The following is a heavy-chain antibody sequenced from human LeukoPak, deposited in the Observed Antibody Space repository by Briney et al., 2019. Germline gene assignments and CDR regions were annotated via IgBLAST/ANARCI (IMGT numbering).Heavy chain of an antibody. D-gene: IGHD4-17*01. CDR3: ARENTVDAFDI. Sequence: PGGSLRLSCAASGFSFRTSEMSWVRQAPGKGLEWVSYTDSGSNVIRYADSVKGRFTISRDNVKNTLHLQMNSLRAEDTAVYYCARENTVDAFDIWGQGTMVTVSS. V-gene: IGHV3-48*03. CDR1: GFSFRTSE. J-gene: IGHJ3*02. CDR2: TDSGSNVI.